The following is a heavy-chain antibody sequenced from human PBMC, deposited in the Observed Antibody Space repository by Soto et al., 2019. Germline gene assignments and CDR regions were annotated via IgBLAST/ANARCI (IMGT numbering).Heavy chain of an antibody. CDR1: GGNFSTHA. V-gene: IGHV1-69*01. D-gene: IGHD3-9*01. J-gene: IGHJ4*02. Sequence: QVQLVQSGAEVKKPGSSVKVSCKASGGNFSTHAISWVRQAPGQGLVWMGGIIPMFNTTISAQKSQGRVTITADEYTSTASMELGSLRSEDTAVYYCARDAYDRGSLDSWGQGTLVTVSS. CDR2: IIPMFNTT. CDR3: ARDAYDRGSLDS.